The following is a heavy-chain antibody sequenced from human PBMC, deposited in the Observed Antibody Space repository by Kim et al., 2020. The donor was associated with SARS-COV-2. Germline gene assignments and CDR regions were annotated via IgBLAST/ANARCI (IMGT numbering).Heavy chain of an antibody. CDR2: ITHTGNT. CDR3: QRYEMLYNAFDM. V-gene: IGHV4-34*01. J-gene: IGHJ3*02. CDR1: GGSLSGYY. Sequence: SETLSLTCGVSGGSLSGYYWSWIRQTPGKGLEWIGEITHTGNTNYNPSLQSRVTMSVETPKNQFSLNLTSVTAADTDVYFCQRYEMLYNAFDMRGQGTMATVPS. D-gene: IGHD1-20*01.